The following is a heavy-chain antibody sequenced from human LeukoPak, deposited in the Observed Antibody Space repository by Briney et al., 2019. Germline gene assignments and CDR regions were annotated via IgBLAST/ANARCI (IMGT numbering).Heavy chain of an antibody. Sequence: ASVKVSCKASGYTFTSYYMHWVRQAPGQGLEWMGIINPSGGSTSYAQKFQGRVTMTRDTSISTAYMELSRLRSDDTAVYYCASGGGSSWYYYYYYMDVWGKGTTVTVSS. CDR1: GYTFTSYY. D-gene: IGHD6-13*01. J-gene: IGHJ6*03. V-gene: IGHV1-46*01. CDR3: ASGGGSSWYYYYYYMDV. CDR2: INPSGGST.